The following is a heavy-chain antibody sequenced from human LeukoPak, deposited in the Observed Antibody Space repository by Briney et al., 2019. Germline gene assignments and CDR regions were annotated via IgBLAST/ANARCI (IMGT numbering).Heavy chain of an antibody. CDR3: ARVRGSGFCSGSSCAKDPGYYYYMDV. CDR2: INPSGSTI. V-gene: IGHV3-11*01. J-gene: IGHJ6*03. D-gene: IGHD2-2*01. CDR1: GFTFSGYY. Sequence: GGSLRLSCEGSGFTFSGYYMSWIRQAPGKGLEWVSYINPSGSTIYYADSVKGRFTISRDNAKKSLDLQMYSLRAEDTAVYYCARVRGSGFCSGSSCAKDPGYYYYMDVWGKGTTVTVPS.